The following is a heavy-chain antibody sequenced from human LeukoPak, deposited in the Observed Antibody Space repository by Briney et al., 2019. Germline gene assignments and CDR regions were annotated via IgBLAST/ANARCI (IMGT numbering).Heavy chain of an antibody. D-gene: IGHD3-16*02. CDR2: MNPNSGNT. CDR1: GYTFTSYD. V-gene: IGHV1-8*01. J-gene: IGHJ4*02. Sequence: ASVKVSCKASGYTFTSYDINWVRQATGQGLEWMGRMNPNSGNTGYAQKFQGRVTMTRNTSISTAYMELSSLRSEDTAVYYCAKDRDRVALPGYFDYWGQGTLVTVSS. CDR3: AKDRDRVALPGYFDY.